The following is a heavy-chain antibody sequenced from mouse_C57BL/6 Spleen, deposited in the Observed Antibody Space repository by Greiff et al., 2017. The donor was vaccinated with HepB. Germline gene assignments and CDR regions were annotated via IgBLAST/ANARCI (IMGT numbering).Heavy chain of an antibody. Sequence: EVQLQQSGPVLVKPGASVKMSCKASGYTFTDYYMNWVKQSHGKSLEWIGVINPYNGGTSYNQKFKGKATLTVDKSSSTAYMELNSLTSEDSAVYCCAMGFQGYFDVWGTGTTVTVAS. J-gene: IGHJ1*03. D-gene: IGHD4-1*01. V-gene: IGHV1-19*01. CDR3: AMGFQGYFDV. CDR1: GYTFTDYY. CDR2: INPYNGGT.